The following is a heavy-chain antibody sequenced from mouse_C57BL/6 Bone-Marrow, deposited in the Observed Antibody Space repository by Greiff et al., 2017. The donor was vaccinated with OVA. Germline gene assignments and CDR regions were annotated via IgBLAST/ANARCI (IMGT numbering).Heavy chain of an antibody. J-gene: IGHJ2*01. V-gene: IGHV1-52*01. Sequence: VQLQQPGAELVRPGSSVKLSCKASGYTFTSYWMHWVKQRPIQGLEWIGNIDPSDSETHYNQKFKDKATLTVDKSSSTAYMQLSSLTSEDSAVYYCARSDHYYGSSYRYYFDYWGQGTTLTVSS. CDR2: IDPSDSET. CDR1: GYTFTSYW. CDR3: ARSDHYYGSSYRYYFDY. D-gene: IGHD1-1*01.